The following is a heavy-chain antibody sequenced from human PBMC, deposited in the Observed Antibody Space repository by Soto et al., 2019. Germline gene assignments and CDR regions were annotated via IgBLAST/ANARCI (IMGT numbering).Heavy chain of an antibody. CDR1: GYTFTSYD. CDR3: ARGSLVTPRYYYYYYMDV. CDR2: MNPNSGNT. D-gene: IGHD3-9*01. J-gene: IGHJ6*03. Sequence: GASVKVSCKASGYTFTSYDINWVRQATGQGLERMGWMNPNSGNTGYAQKFQGRVTMTRNTSISTAYMELSSLRSEDTAVYYCARGSLVTPRYYYYYYMDVWGKGTTVTVAS. V-gene: IGHV1-8*01.